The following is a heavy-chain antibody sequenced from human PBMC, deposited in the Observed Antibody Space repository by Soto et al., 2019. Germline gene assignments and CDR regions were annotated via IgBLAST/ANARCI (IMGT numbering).Heavy chain of an antibody. V-gene: IGHV3-21*01. CDR2: ISSFSNYM. CDR1: GFTFNSYS. Sequence: GGSLRLSCAVSGFTFNSYSMNWVRQAPGKGLEWVSSISSFSNYMYYTDSVKGRFTISRDNARNSLYLQMNSLRAEDTAVYYCARDTGYTYGYRPGYYYYGMDVWGQGTTVTVSS. CDR3: ARDTGYTYGYRPGYYYYGMDV. D-gene: IGHD5-18*01. J-gene: IGHJ6*02.